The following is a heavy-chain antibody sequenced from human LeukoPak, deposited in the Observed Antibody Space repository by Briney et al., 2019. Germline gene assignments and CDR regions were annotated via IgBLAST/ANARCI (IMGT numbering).Heavy chain of an antibody. CDR3: AKELTGWFFDH. CDR1: GFTFSTYG. V-gene: IGHV3-30*18. J-gene: IGHJ4*02. D-gene: IGHD6-19*01. CDR2: ISYHGSNK. Sequence: SGGSLRLSCAASGFTFSTYGMHWVRQAPGKGLEWVALISYHGSNKYCADSVKGRFTIFRDNSKNTLYLQMESLRVEDTAVYFCAKELTGWFFDHWGQGTLVTVSS.